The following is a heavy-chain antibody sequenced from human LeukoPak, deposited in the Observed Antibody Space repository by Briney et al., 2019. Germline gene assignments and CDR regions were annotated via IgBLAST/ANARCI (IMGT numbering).Heavy chain of an antibody. CDR2: IWFDGKNE. D-gene: IGHD2-8*01. J-gene: IGHJ6*02. V-gene: IGHV3-33*08. CDR1: GFTFSSYA. CDR3: ARDRHCVNGLCHNSPGMDV. Sequence: GGSLRLSCAASGFTFSSYAMSWVRLAPGKGLEWVADIWFDGKNEHFAASVKGRFTISRDNSKKTMYLQINSLRAEDTAVYYCARDRHCVNGLCHNSPGMDVWGRGTTVTVSS.